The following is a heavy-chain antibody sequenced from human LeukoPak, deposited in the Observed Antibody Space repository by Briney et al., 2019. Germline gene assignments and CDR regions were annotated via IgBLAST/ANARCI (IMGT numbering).Heavy chain of an antibody. CDR2: IRNDGTYK. CDR3: ARFENSDYHGFDI. Sequence: AGGSLRLSCAASGFTFSSSGMHWVRQAPGKGLEWVTLIRNDGTYKYFADSVKGRFTTSRDNSKDTVYLQMSSLRAEDTAIYYCARFENSDYHGFDIWGQGTMVTVSS. CDR1: GFTFSSSG. D-gene: IGHD3-22*01. V-gene: IGHV3-30*02. J-gene: IGHJ3*02.